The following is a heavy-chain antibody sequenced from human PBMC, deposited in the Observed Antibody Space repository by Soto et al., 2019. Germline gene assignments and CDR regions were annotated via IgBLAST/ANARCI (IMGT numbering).Heavy chain of an antibody. J-gene: IGHJ6*02. CDR1: GFSLNTGGVG. V-gene: IGHV2-5*02. CDR3: VRNWRYYGGDYYYGMDA. Sequence: ITLKESGPTLVKPTQTLTLTCTFSGFSLNTGGVGVGWVRQPRGKAMEWLALIYWDDDERYRPSLRSRLNITKDAINHQVVLTMPNADPEDTATYYGVRNWRYYGGDYYYGMDAWGQGTTVTVSS. D-gene: IGHD3-10*01. CDR2: IYWDDDE.